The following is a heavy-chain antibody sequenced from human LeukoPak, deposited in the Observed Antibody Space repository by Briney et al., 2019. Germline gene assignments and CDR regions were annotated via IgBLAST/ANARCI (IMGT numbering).Heavy chain of an antibody. Sequence: GRSLRLSCAASGFTFSNYAMHWVRQAPGKGLEWVAVISYDGSNKYYADSVKGRFTISRGNSKNTLYLQMNSLRAEDTAVYYCARDLYDSSESAFDIWGQGTMVTVSS. V-gene: IGHV3-30-3*01. CDR3: ARDLYDSSESAFDI. D-gene: IGHD3-22*01. CDR2: ISYDGSNK. CDR1: GFTFSNYA. J-gene: IGHJ3*02.